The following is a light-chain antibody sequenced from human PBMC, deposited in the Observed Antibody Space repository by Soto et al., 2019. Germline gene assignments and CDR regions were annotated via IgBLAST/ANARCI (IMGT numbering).Light chain of an antibody. Sequence: EIVLTQYPGTLSLSPGERVTLSCWASQSVSSSYLAWYQQKPGQAPRLLIYSASSRATGIPDRFSGSGSGTDFTLTISRLEPEDFAVYYCQQYERSPLTFGGGTKVEIK. CDR2: SAS. CDR3: QQYERSPLT. V-gene: IGKV3-20*01. CDR1: QSVSSSY. J-gene: IGKJ4*01.